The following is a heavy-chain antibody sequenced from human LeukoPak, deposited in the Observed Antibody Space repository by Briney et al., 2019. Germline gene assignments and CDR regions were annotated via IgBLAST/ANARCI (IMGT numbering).Heavy chain of an antibody. D-gene: IGHD2-21*01. J-gene: IGHJ4*02. CDR1: GFTFSTFS. Sequence: GGSLRLSCVSSGFTFSTFSMNWVRQAPGKGLEWVSSIVSSSSYIYYADSVKGRFTISRDNAKNSLYLQMNSLRVEDTAVYYCVRGGDSGDYWGQGTLVTVSS. V-gene: IGHV3-21*01. CDR2: IVSSSSYI. CDR3: VRGGDSGDY.